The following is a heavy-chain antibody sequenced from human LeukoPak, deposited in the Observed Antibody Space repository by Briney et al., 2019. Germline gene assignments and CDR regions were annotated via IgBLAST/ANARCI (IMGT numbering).Heavy chain of an antibody. CDR2: ISRGGTT. J-gene: IGHJ5*02. D-gene: IGHD1-14*01. CDR3: AQEDSEGGPNWFDP. Sequence: GRSLRLSCAASGLTFSTYGMSWVRQAPGNGLEWVSAISRGGTTSYADSVRGRFTISRDNSKSTLYLQMNSLRVADTAVYYCAQEDSEGGPNWFDPWGQGALVTVSS. V-gene: IGHV3-23*01. CDR1: GLTFSTYG.